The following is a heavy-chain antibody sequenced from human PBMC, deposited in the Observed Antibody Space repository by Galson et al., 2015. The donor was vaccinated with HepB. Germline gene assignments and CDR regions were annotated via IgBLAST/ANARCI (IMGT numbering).Heavy chain of an antibody. Sequence: QSGAEVKKPGESLKISCKGSAYSFATYWIGWVRQMPGKGLDWMGIIYPGDSDTIYSPPSEGQVTISADKSISTAYLQWSSLKASDTAMYYCARLGYYDNTGYSPYAFDYWGQGTLVTVSS. CDR3: ARLGYYDNTGYSPYAFDY. CDR2: IYPGDSDT. CDR1: AYSFATYW. D-gene: IGHD3-22*01. V-gene: IGHV5-51*01. J-gene: IGHJ4*02.